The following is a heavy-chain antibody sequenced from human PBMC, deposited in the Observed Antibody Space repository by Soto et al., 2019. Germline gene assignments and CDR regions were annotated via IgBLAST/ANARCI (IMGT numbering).Heavy chain of an antibody. CDR1: GFTFSSYG. CDR2: ISYDGSNK. Sequence: QVQLVESGGGVVQPGRSLRLSCAASGFTFSSYGMHWVRQAPGKGLEWVAVISYDGSNKYYADSVKGRFTISRDNSKNTLYLHMNSLRAENPAVYYCAKDLLRPGRAYGMDVWGQGTTVTVS. V-gene: IGHV3-30*18. J-gene: IGHJ6*02. CDR3: AKDLLRPGRAYGMDV.